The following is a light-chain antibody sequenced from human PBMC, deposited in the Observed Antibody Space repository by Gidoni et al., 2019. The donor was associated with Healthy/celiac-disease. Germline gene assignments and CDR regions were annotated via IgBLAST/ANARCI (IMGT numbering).Light chain of an antibody. CDR3: QQLNSYPRT. J-gene: IGKJ1*01. CDR2: AAS. CDR1: QGISSY. V-gene: IGKV1-9*01. Sequence: DIQLTQSPSFLSASVGYRVTITCRASQGISSYLAWYQQKPGKVPKLLIYAASTLQSGVPSRFIGSGSGTEFTLTFSSLQPEDFATYYFQQLNSYPRTFGQGTKVEIK.